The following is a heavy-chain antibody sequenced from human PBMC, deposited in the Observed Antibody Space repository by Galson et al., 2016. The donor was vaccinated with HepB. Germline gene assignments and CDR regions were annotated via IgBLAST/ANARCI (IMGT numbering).Heavy chain of an antibody. CDR1: GGSISSSNW. CDR3: ARDDVETLGFRGLANWFDP. Sequence: SETLSLTCAVSGGSISSSNWWNWVRQPPGKGLEWIGEIYHSGTTNYNPSLKSRVTISVDKSKNQFSLNLSSVTAADTAVYYWARDDVETLGFRGLANWFDPWGQGTLVTVSS. V-gene: IGHV4-4*02. D-gene: IGHD3/OR15-3a*01. CDR2: IYHSGTT. J-gene: IGHJ5*02.